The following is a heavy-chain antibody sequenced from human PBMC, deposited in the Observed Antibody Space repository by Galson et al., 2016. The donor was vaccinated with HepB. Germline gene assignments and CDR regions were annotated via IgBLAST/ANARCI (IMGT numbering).Heavy chain of an antibody. J-gene: IGHJ4*02. CDR1: GYTFTTYY. Sequence: SVKVSCKASGYTFTTYYVHWVRQAPGQGLEWMGIINPSDGSTGYARKFQGRVTMTRDTSTSTVYMDLSSLRSEDTAVYYCARDRYYFDYWGQGTLVSVSA. CDR3: ARDRYYFDY. CDR2: INPSDGST. V-gene: IGHV1-46*01.